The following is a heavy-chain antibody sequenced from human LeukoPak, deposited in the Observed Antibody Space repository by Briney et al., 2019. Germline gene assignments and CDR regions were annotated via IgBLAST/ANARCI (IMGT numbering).Heavy chain of an antibody. V-gene: IGHV3-48*03. J-gene: IGHJ5*02. CDR3: ARDHYDSSPGWFDP. CDR1: GFTFSSYE. D-gene: IGHD3-22*01. CDR2: ISSSGSTI. Sequence: GGSLRLSCAASGFTFSSYEMNWVRQAPGKGLEWVSYISSSGSTIYYADSVKGRFTISRDNAKNSLYLQMNSLRAEDTAVYYCARDHYDSSPGWFDPWGQGTLVTVSS.